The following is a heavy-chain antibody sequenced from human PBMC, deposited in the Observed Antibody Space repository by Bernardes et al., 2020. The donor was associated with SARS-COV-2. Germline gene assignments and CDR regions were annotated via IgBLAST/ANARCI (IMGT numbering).Heavy chain of an antibody. CDR3: ARDLGYCTRTSCYTSLDY. V-gene: IGHV3-7*01. D-gene: IGHD2-2*02. CDR1: GFTFSSYG. CDR2: IKQDESEK. J-gene: IGHJ4*02. Sequence: GGSLRLSCAASGFTFSSYGMSWVRQAPGKGLEWVANIKQDESEKYYVDSVKGRFTISRDKAKNSLYLQMNSLRAEDTAVYYCARDLGYCTRTSCYTSLDYWGQGTLVTVSS.